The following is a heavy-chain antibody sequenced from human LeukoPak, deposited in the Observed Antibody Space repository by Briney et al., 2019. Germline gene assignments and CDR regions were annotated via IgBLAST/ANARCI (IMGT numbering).Heavy chain of an antibody. Sequence: SETLSLTCTVSGGSISSSSYYWGWIRQPPGKGLEWDGSIYYSGSTYYNPALKSRVTISVDTSKNQFSLKLSSVTAADAAVYYCARQPRTMIVVGIDYWGQGTLVTVSS. CDR3: ARQPRTMIVVGIDY. CDR1: GGSISSSSYY. J-gene: IGHJ4*02. D-gene: IGHD3-22*01. CDR2: IYYSGST. V-gene: IGHV4-39*01.